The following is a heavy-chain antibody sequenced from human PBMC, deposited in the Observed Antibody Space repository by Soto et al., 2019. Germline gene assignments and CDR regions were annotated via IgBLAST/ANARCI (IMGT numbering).Heavy chain of an antibody. CDR2: IEEDGNER. J-gene: IGHJ6*02. CDR3: ARAPAVTTFHYGMDV. V-gene: IGHV3-7*05. D-gene: IGHD4-17*01. CDR1: GFAFSSYW. Sequence: VQLVESGGGLVQPGGSLRLSCTASGFAFSSYWMNWVRRAPGKGLEWVASIEEDGNERYYVDSVKGRFTISRDNAMKAVYLQMNRLRAEDTAIYYCARAPAVTTFHYGMDVSDQGTTVTVSS.